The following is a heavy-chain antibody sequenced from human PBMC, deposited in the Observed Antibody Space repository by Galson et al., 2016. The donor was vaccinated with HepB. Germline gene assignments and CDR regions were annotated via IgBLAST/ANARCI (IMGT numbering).Heavy chain of an antibody. V-gene: IGHV4-4*02. J-gene: IGHJ4*02. Sequence: SETLSLTCAVSDGFVTSGSWWSWVRHPPGKGLEWIGDNFHSGRTSYSPSLKSRVTISVDKSKEQFSLRLTSVTPADTAVYYCAKTGYWCQGTLVTVSS. CDR2: NFHSGRT. D-gene: IGHD1-14*01. CDR1: DGFVTSGSW. CDR3: AKTGY.